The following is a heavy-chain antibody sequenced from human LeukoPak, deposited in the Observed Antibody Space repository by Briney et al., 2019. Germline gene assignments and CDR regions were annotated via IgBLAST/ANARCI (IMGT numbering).Heavy chain of an antibody. Sequence: PGGSLRLSCVASGFTFTDYFMSWVRQAPGKGLEWVSSISGSGDSTYYADSVKGRFTMSRDNSKNTLYLQMNSLRAEDTAVYYCAKDLWSGYYPHYWGQGTLVAVSS. V-gene: IGHV3-23*01. D-gene: IGHD3-3*01. J-gene: IGHJ4*02. CDR3: AKDLWSGYYPHY. CDR1: GFTFTDYF. CDR2: ISGSGDST.